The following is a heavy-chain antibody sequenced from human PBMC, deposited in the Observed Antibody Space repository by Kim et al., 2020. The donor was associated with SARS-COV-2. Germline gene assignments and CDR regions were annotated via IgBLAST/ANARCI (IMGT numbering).Heavy chain of an antibody. V-gene: IGHV3-33*01. CDR2: IWYDGSNK. J-gene: IGHJ6*02. CDR3: ATWSMAARTHYYGMDV. D-gene: IGHD6-6*01. Sequence: GGSLRLSCAASGFTFSNYVMHWVRQAPGKGLEWVALIWYDGSNKYYADSVKGRFTISRDNSKNTLYLQMNSLRAEDTAVYYCATWSMAARTHYYGMDVWGQGTTVTVSS. CDR1: GFTFSNYV.